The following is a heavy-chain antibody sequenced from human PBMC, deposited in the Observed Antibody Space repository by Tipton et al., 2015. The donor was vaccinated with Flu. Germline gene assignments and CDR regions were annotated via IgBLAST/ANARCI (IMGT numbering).Heavy chain of an antibody. J-gene: IGHJ5*02. CDR2: IYYSGST. CDR3: ARHGVDPIIYNWFDP. D-gene: IGHD3-3*01. V-gene: IGHV4-39*01. Sequence: TLSLTCTVSGGSISSGSYYWGWIRQPPGKGLEWIGSIYYSGSTYYNPSLKSRVTISVDTSKNQFSLKLSSVTAADTAVYYCARHGVDPIIYNWFDPWGQGTLVTVSS. CDR1: GGSISSGSYY.